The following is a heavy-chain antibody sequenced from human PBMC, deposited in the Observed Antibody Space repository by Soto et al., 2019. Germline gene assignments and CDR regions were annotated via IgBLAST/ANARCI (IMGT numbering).Heavy chain of an antibody. Sequence: SVKVSCKASGGTFSSYTISWVRQAPGQGLEWMGRIIPILGIANYAQKFQGRVTITADKSTSTAYMELCSLRSEDTAVYYCARDIVTTGYYYYYMDVWGKGTTVTVSS. D-gene: IGHD4-4*01. V-gene: IGHV1-69*04. CDR1: GGTFSSYT. CDR3: ARDIVTTGYYYYYMDV. J-gene: IGHJ6*03. CDR2: IIPILGIA.